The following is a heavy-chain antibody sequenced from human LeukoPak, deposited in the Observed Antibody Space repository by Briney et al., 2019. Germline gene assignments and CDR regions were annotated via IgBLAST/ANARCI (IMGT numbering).Heavy chain of an antibody. CDR2: INPNSGGT. CDR1: GYTFTGYY. D-gene: IGHD3-22*01. Sequence: ASVKVSCKASGYTFTGYYMHWVRQAPGQGLEWMGWINPNSGGTNYAQKFQGRVTMTRDTSISTAYMELSRLRSDDTAVYYCARVDYYDSSGYLIFDYWGQGTLVTVSS. CDR3: ARVDYYDSSGYLIFDY. V-gene: IGHV1-2*02. J-gene: IGHJ4*02.